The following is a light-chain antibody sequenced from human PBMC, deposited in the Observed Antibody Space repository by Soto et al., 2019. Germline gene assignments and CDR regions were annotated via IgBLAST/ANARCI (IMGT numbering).Light chain of an antibody. CDR2: DNN. CDR3: GTWDSSLSAGRV. J-gene: IGLJ2*01. CDR1: SSNFGNNY. Sequence: QAVVTQPPSVSAAPGQRVPISASGRSSNFGNNYVSWYQQLPGKAPKLLIYDNNKRPSGIPDRFSGSKSGTSATLGITGLQTGDEADYYCGTWDSSLSAGRVFGGGTKLTVL. V-gene: IGLV1-51*01.